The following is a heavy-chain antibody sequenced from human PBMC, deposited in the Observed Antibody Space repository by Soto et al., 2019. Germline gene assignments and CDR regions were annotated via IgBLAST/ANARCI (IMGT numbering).Heavy chain of an antibody. J-gene: IGHJ5*02. CDR1: GGSISSYY. CDR2: IYTSGST. Sequence: PSETLSLTCTVSGGSISSYYWSWIRQPAGKGLEWIGRIYTSGSTNYNPSLKSRVTMSVDTSKNQFSLKLSSVTAADTAVYYCAREWYYYDSSGYYIWFDPWGQGTLVTVSS. D-gene: IGHD3-22*01. CDR3: AREWYYYDSSGYYIWFDP. V-gene: IGHV4-4*07.